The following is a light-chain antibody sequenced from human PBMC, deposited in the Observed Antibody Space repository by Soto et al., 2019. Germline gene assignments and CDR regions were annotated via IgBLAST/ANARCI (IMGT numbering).Light chain of an antibody. CDR2: SAS. J-gene: IGKJ1*01. V-gene: IGKV1-39*01. CDR3: QQSHNTPPT. Sequence: DIQMTQSPSSLSASVGDRVTITCRASQRVGSYLNWYQQKPGKAPTLLIYSASELQSGVSSRVSGSGSGTDFTLTIRNLQPEDFAVYYCQQSHNTPPTFGQGTKVEI. CDR1: QRVGSY.